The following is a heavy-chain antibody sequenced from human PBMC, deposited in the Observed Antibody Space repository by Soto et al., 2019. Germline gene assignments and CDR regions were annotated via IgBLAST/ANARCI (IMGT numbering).Heavy chain of an antibody. CDR1: GGSFSGYY. CDR3: ARGPPTGAVPGHWFGGCFDY. V-gene: IGHV4-34*01. J-gene: IGHJ4*02. D-gene: IGHD3-10*01. Sequence: PSETLSLTCAVYGGSFSGYYWSWIRQPPGKGLEWIGEINHSGSTNYNPSLKSRVTISVDTSKNQFSLKLSPLTAADTAVYYCARGPPTGAVPGHWFGGCFDYWGQGNLVTVSS. CDR2: INHSGST.